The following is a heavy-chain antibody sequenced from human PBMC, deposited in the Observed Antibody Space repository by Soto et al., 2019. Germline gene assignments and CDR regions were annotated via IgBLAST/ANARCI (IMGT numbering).Heavy chain of an antibody. V-gene: IGHV3-23*01. D-gene: IGHD1-26*01. Sequence: VELLESGGGLVQPGGSLRLSCVASRFTLISYAMSWGPQAPGKGLERVAAISASGGATIHADSVKGRLTNSRDNSKNALYLQMNRLRPEDTAVYYCAKEVEGGSLFRAAFDYWGQGTQVTVSS. CDR1: RFTLISYA. J-gene: IGHJ4*02. CDR2: ISASGGAT. CDR3: AKEVEGGSLFRAAFDY.